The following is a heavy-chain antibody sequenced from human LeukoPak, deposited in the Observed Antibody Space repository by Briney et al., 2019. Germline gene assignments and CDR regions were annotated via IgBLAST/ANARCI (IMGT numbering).Heavy chain of an antibody. Sequence: SETLSLTCAVSGGSISSSNWWSWVRQPPGKGLEWIGEIYHSGSTNYNPSLKSRVTISVDKSKNQFSLKLNSVTAADTAVYYCAKSNGYGLIDIWGQGTMVTVSS. D-gene: IGHD3-22*01. V-gene: IGHV4-4*02. CDR1: GGSISSSNW. CDR2: IYHSGST. J-gene: IGHJ3*02. CDR3: AKSNGYGLIDI.